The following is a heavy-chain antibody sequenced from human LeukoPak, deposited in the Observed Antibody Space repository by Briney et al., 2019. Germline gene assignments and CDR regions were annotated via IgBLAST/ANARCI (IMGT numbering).Heavy chain of an antibody. CDR1: GGSISSYY. V-gene: IGHV4-59*01. CDR3: ARQGYDGSGIDY. CDR2: IYYSGST. Sequence: SETLSLTCTVSGGSISSYYWSWIRQPPGKGLEWIGYIYYSGSTNYNPSLKSRVTISVDTSKNQFSLKLSSVTAADTAVYYCARQGYDGSGIDYWGQGTLVTVSS. D-gene: IGHD3-22*01. J-gene: IGHJ4*02.